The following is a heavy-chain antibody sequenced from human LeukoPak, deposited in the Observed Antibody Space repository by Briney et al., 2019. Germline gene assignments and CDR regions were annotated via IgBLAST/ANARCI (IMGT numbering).Heavy chain of an antibody. CDR1: GFTVSSNY. CDR3: ASSILSYFDY. J-gene: IGHJ4*02. Sequence: PGGSLRLSCAASGFTVSSNYMSWVRQAPGKGLEWVSVIYSGGSTYYADSVKGRFTISRDNSKNTLYLQMNSLRAEDTAVYYCASSILSYFDYWGQGTLATVSS. V-gene: IGHV3-53*01. D-gene: IGHD2/OR15-2a*01. CDR2: IYSGGST.